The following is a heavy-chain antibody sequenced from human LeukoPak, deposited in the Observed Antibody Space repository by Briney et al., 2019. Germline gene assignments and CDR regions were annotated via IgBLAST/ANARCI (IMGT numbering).Heavy chain of an antibody. J-gene: IGHJ4*02. CDR1: GFTFSSYS. CDR3: ATDRYGDYVGY. D-gene: IGHD4-17*01. Sequence: GGSLRLSCAASGFTFSSYSMNWVRQAPGKGLEWVSYISSSSSTIYYADSVKGRFTISRDNAKNSLYLQMNSLRAEDTAVYYCATDRYGDYVGYWGQGTLVTVSS. CDR2: ISSSSSTI. V-gene: IGHV3-48*01.